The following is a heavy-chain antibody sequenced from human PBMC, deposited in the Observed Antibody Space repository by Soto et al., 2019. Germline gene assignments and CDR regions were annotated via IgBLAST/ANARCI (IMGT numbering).Heavy chain of an antibody. CDR3: ASGHVAVAVPGPSYSSYGMDL. J-gene: IGHJ6*02. CDR1: GGTFSSYA. Sequence: SVKVSCKASGGTFSSYAISWVRQAPGQGLEWMGGIIPIFGTANYAQKFQGRVTITADEYTSTAYMELSRLRSEDTAVYYCASGHVAVAVPGPSYSSYGMDLSGQGTPLTLSS. D-gene: IGHD6-19*01. V-gene: IGHV1-69*13. CDR2: IIPIFGTA.